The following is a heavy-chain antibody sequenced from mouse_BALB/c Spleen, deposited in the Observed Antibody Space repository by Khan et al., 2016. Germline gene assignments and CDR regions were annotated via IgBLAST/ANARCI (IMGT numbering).Heavy chain of an antibody. V-gene: IGHV3-1*02. J-gene: IGHJ2*01. CDR1: GYSITSDYS. D-gene: IGHD1-1*02. CDR3: VCSGNYFDY. Sequence: EVKLLESGPDLVKPSQSLSLTCTVTGYSITSDYSWYWIRQFPGNKLEWMAYIHYSGSTNYTPSLKSRISITRDTSNNQFFLQLNSVTTEDSATYYCVCSGNYFDYWGQGTTLTVSS. CDR2: IHYSGST.